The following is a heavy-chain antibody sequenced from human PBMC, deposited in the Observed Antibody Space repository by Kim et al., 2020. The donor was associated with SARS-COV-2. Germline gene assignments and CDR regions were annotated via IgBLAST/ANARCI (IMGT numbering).Heavy chain of an antibody. V-gene: IGHV4-30-4*01. Sequence: SETLSLTCTVSGGSISSGDYYWSWIRQPPGKGLEWIGYIYYSGSTYYNPSLKSRVTISVDTSKNQFSLKLSSVTAADTAVYYCARGYCSSTSCYALSYDFGSGYYPHTYYYYYYMDVWGKGTTVTVSS. J-gene: IGHJ6*03. D-gene: IGHD2-2*01. CDR1: GGSISSGDYY. CDR2: IYYSGST. CDR3: ARGYCSSTSCYALSYDFGSGYYPHTYYYYYYMDV.